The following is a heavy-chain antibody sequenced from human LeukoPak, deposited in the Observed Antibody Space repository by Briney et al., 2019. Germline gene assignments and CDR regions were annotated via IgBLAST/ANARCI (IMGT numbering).Heavy chain of an antibody. CDR1: GFTFSSYA. CDR3: AKDIRTSRGYGSDY. D-gene: IGHD5-12*01. CDR2: ISWDGGST. Sequence: GGSLRLSCAASGFTFSSYAMNWVRLAPGKGLEWVSLISWDGGSTYYADSVKGRFTISRDNSKNSLYLQMTSLRADDTALYYCAKDIRTSRGYGSDYWGQGTLVTVSS. J-gene: IGHJ4*02. V-gene: IGHV3-43D*03.